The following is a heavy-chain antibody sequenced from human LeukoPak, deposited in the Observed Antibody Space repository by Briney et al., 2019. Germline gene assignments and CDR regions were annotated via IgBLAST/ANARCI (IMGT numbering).Heavy chain of an antibody. J-gene: IGHJ6*02. CDR1: GDSVSSNSGT. CDR2: TFYRSKWYN. V-gene: IGHV6-1*01. Sequence: SQTLSLTCAISGDSVSSNSGTWSWIRQSPSRGLEWLGRTFYRSKWYNDYAVSVKSRITINADTSKNQFSLQLTSVTPEDTAVYYCARGYYAMGVWGQGTTVTVSS. CDR3: ARGYYAMGV.